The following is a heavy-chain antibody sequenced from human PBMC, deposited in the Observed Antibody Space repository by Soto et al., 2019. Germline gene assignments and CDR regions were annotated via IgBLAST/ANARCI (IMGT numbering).Heavy chain of an antibody. CDR2: INAGNGNT. CDR3: ARDGNGRQLALFIDY. V-gene: IGHV1-3*01. Sequence: ASVKVSCKASGYTFTSYAMHWVRQAPGQRLEWMGWINAGNGNTKYSQKFQGRVTITRDTSTSTAYMELRSLRSDDTAVYYCARDGNGRQLALFIDYWGQGTLVTVSS. J-gene: IGHJ4*02. CDR1: GYTFTSYA. D-gene: IGHD6-13*01.